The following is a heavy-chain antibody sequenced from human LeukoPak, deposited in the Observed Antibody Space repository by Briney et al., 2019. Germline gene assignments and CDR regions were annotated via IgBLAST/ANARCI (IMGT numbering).Heavy chain of an antibody. J-gene: IGHJ4*02. CDR1: GGSFSSYY. CDR3: ARATYSNYIDY. Sequence: SETLSLTCAVYGGSFSSYYWSWIRQPPGKGLEWIGEINHSGSTNYNPSLKSRVTISVDTSKNQFSLKLSSVTAADTAVYYCARATYSNYIDYWGQGTLVTVSS. CDR2: INHSGST. V-gene: IGHV4-34*01. D-gene: IGHD4-11*01.